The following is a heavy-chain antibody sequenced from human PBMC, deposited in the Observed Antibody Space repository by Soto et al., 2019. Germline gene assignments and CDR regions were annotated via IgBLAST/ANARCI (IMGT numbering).Heavy chain of an antibody. CDR2: IYYSGST. D-gene: IGHD2-21*02. CDR3: ARLWDCGGDCYKPYYYYGMDV. J-gene: IGHJ6*02. CDR1: GGSISSSSYY. Sequence: SETLSLTCTVSGGSISSSSYYWGWIRQPPGKGLEWIGSIYYSGSTYYNPSLKSRVTISVDTSKNQFSLKLSSVTAADTAVYYCARLWDCGGDCYKPYYYYGMDVWGQGTTVTVSS. V-gene: IGHV4-39*01.